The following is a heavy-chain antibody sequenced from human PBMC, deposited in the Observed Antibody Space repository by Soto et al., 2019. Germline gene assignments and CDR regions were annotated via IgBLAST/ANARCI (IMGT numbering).Heavy chain of an antibody. J-gene: IGHJ4*02. CDR2: ISGSGDAT. Sequence: EVQLLESGGGFVQPGGSLRLSCRASGFTFSSYGMSWVRQGPGKGLEWVADISGSGDATHYADSVKGHFTISRDNSKNTLFLQMNGLRAEDTAIYYCARGAWGSIHDHWGQGTLVIVSS. CDR1: GFTFSSYG. V-gene: IGHV3-23*01. CDR3: ARGAWGSIHDH. D-gene: IGHD3-16*01.